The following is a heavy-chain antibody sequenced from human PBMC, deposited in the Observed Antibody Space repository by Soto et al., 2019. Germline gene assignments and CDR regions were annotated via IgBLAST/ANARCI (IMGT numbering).Heavy chain of an antibody. V-gene: IGHV5-51*01. CDR3: VNVTANPRNYTYGYDYLDY. Sequence: PGESLKISCKGSGYNFPTYWIAWVRQMPGKGLEWMGIFYPGDSDTRYSPSFQGQVTISGDKSISTAYLQWSSLKASDTAIYYCVNVTANPRNYTYGYDYLDYWGPGTLVTVSS. CDR1: GYNFPTYW. D-gene: IGHD5-18*01. J-gene: IGHJ4*02. CDR2: FYPGDSDT.